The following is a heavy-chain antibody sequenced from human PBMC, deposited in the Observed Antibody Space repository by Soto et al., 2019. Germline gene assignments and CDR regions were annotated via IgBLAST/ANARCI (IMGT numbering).Heavy chain of an antibody. D-gene: IGHD2-15*01. J-gene: IGHJ4*02. CDR1: GGSFSGYY. CDR3: ARRSVVAATLDY. Sequence: SETLSLTCAVYGGSFSGYYWSWIRQPPGKGLEWIGYIYHSGSTNYNPSLKSRVTISVDTSKNQFSLKLSSVTAADTAVYYCARRSVVAATLDYWGQGTLVTVS. CDR2: IYHSGST. V-gene: IGHV4-34*01.